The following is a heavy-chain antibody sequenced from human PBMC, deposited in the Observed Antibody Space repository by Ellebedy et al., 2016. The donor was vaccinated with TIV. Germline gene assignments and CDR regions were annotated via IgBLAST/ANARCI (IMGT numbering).Heavy chain of an antibody. V-gene: IGHV3-23*01. CDR2: ISGSGGST. CDR1: GFTFSSYA. CDR3: AKSPLVVVAATCLDY. J-gene: IGHJ4*02. Sequence: PGGSLRLSCAASGFTFSSYAMSWVRQTPGKGLEWFSAISGSGGSTYYADSVKGRFTISRDNSKTTLFLQMNSLRAEETALYYCAKSPLVVVAATCLDYWGQGTLVTVSS. D-gene: IGHD2-15*01.